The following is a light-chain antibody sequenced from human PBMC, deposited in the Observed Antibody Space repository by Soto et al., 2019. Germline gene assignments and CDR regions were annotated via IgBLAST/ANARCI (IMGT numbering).Light chain of an antibody. CDR2: DNN. J-gene: IGLJ1*01. Sequence: QSVLTQPPSVSAAPGQKVTISCSGSSSNIGNNYVSWYQQLPGTAPKLLIYDNNKRPSGIPDRFSGSKSGTSATLGITGLQTGDEADYYCSSYAGNNNYVFGTGTKLTVL. V-gene: IGLV1-51*01. CDR3: SSYAGNNNYV. CDR1: SSNIGNNY.